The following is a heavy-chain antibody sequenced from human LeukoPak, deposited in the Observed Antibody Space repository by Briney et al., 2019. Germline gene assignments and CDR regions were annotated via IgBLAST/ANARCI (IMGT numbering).Heavy chain of an antibody. V-gene: IGHV5-51*01. CDR2: IYPSDSET. D-gene: IGHD5-24*01. J-gene: IGHJ4*02. CDR1: GYRFTSDS. Sequence: GESLQISCKGSGYRFTSDSIAWVRQMPGKGLEWMGIIYPSDSETRYSPSFQGQVTISADKSISTAYLQWSSLKASDTAIYYCARSPRWLQLWYYFDYWGQGTRVTVSS. CDR3: ARSPRWLQLWYYFDY.